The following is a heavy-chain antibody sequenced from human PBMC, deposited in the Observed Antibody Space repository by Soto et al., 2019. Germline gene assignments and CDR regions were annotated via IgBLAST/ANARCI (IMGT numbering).Heavy chain of an antibody. J-gene: IGHJ5*02. Sequence: SETLSLTCTVSGGSVSSGGYYWSWIRQHPGKGLEWIGYIYYSGSTYYNPSLKSRVTISVDTSKNQFSLKLSSVTAADTAVYYCARVRGSGSYYSLRWFDPWGQGTLVTVSS. V-gene: IGHV4-31*03. CDR3: ARVRGSGSYYSLRWFDP. CDR1: GGSVSSGGYY. D-gene: IGHD3-10*01. CDR2: IYYSGST.